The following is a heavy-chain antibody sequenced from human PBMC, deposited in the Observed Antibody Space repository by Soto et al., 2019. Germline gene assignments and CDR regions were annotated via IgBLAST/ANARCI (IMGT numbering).Heavy chain of an antibody. Sequence: SVKVSCKASGGTFSSYAIGWVRQAPGQGLEWMGGIIPIFGTANYAQKFQGRVTITADESTSTAYMELSSLRSEDTAVYYCARTMADIVATAASYYYYGMDVWGQGTTVTVSS. CDR3: ARTMADIVATAASYYYYGMDV. J-gene: IGHJ6*02. CDR2: IIPIFGTA. V-gene: IGHV1-69*13. CDR1: GGTFSSYA. D-gene: IGHD5-12*01.